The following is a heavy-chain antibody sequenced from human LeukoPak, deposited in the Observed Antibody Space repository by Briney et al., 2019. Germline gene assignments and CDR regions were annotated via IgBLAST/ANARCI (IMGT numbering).Heavy chain of an antibody. CDR1: GGSITNYY. CDR2: LYYTGST. Sequence: PLETLSLTCTVSGGSITNYYWSWIRQPPGKGLEWIGYLYYTGSTNYNPSLKSRVTISADMSKNQFSLKLRSMTAADTAVYYCARHGSGYSSVFDYWGQGTLVTVSS. D-gene: IGHD6-19*01. J-gene: IGHJ4*02. V-gene: IGHV4-59*08. CDR3: ARHGSGYSSVFDY.